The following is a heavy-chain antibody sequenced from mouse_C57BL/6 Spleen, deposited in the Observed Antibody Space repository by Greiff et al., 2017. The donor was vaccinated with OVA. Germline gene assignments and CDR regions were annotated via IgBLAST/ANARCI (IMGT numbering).Heavy chain of an antibody. J-gene: IGHJ2*01. D-gene: IGHD1-1*01. Sequence: QVQLQQSGPELVKPGASVKISCKASGYAFSSSWMNWVKQRPGKGLEWIGRIYPGDGDTNYNGKFKGKATLTADKSSSTAYMQLSSLTSEDSAVYFCARWSTTVPFDYWGQGTTLTVSS. CDR3: ARWSTTVPFDY. CDR1: GYAFSSSW. CDR2: IYPGDGDT. V-gene: IGHV1-82*01.